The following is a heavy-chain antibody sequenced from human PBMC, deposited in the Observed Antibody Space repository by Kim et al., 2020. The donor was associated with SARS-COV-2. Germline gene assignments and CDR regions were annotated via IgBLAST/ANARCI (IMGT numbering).Heavy chain of an antibody. V-gene: IGHV3-30*18. CDR3: AKEYDSWSWFDS. CDR1: GFTFSTYG. CDR2: IASDGSSK. D-gene: IGHD3-22*01. Sequence: GGSLRLSCAVSGFTFSTYGMHWVRQAPGKGLEWVAIIASDGSSKYYADSVKGRFTVSRDNSKNTLYLEMNSLRVEDTAVYYCAKEYDSWSWFDSWGLGTLVTVSS. J-gene: IGHJ5*01.